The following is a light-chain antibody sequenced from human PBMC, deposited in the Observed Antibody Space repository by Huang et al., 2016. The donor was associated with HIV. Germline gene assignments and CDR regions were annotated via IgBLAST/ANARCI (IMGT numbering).Light chain of an antibody. CDR3: MQALQTPST. CDR2: LGS. J-gene: IGKJ3*01. V-gene: IGKV2-28*01. Sequence: DIVMTQSPLSLPVTPGEPASISCRSSQSLLHSNGYNYLDWYVQKPGQSPQLLIYLGSNRASGVPDRFSGSGSGTDFTLKISRVEAEDVGVYYCMQALQTPSTFGPGTKVDIK. CDR1: QSLLHSNGYNY.